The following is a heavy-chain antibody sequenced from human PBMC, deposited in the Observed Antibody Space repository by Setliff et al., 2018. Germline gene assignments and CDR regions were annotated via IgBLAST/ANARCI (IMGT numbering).Heavy chain of an antibody. V-gene: IGHV4-59*01. Sequence: SETLSLTCTVSGGSISSYYWNWIRQPPGKGLEWIGYVGYNGNTHYNPSLNSRVTMSVDTSKNQFSLKLTSVSAADPAVYYCARWGENSGRPDWRAFDIWGQGTMVTVSS. D-gene: IGHD1-26*01. J-gene: IGHJ3*02. CDR2: VGYNGNT. CDR1: GGSISSYY. CDR3: ARWGENSGRPDWRAFDI.